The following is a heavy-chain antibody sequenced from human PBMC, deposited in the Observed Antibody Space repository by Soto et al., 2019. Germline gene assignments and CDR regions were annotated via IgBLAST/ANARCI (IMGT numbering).Heavy chain of an antibody. CDR2: TNYGSKWSY. D-gene: IGHD3-22*01. J-gene: IGHJ6*02. V-gene: IGHV6-1*01. Sequence: SQTLSLTCAISGDSVSESSVSWNWIRESPSRGLEWLGRTNYGSKWSYAYAESVRSRITISADTSKNQFSLHLTSMTAEDTAVYYCARVSGYSSGYYPLFFGMDAWGQGTTVTVS. CDR1: GDSVSESSVS. CDR3: ARVSGYSSGYYPLFFGMDA.